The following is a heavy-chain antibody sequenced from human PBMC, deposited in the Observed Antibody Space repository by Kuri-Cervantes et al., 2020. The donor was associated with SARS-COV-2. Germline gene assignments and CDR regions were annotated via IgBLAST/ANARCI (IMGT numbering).Heavy chain of an antibody. D-gene: IGHD3-22*01. CDR2: IIPILGIA. J-gene: IGHJ4*02. V-gene: IGHV1-69*04. CDR1: GGTFSSYT. CDR3: ARDAGYYDSSGYRYYFDY. Sequence: SVKVSCKASGGTFSSYTISWVRQAPGQGLEWMGRIIPILGIANYAQKLQGRVTITADKSTSTAYIELRSLRSDDTAVYYCARDAGYYDSSGYRYYFDYWGQGTLVTVSS.